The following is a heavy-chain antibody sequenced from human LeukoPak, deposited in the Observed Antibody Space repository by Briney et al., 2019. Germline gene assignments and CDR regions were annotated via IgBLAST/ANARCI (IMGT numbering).Heavy chain of an antibody. CDR2: INSDGSTT. CDR3: ARPPGPMVRGIIGY. CDR1: GLTFSSHW. D-gene: IGHD3-10*01. J-gene: IGHJ4*02. Sequence: GGSLRLSCAASGLTFSSHWMHWVRQAPGKGLVWVSLINSDGSTTNYADSVKGRFTISRDNAKNTLYLQMNSLRAEDTAVYYCARPPGPMVRGIIGYWGQETLVTVSS. V-gene: IGHV3-74*01.